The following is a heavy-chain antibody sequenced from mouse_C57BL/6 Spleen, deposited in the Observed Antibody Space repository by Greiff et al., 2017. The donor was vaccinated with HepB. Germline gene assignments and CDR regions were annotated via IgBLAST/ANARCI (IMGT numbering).Heavy chain of an antibody. CDR1: GYTFTDYE. CDR2: IDPETGGT. J-gene: IGHJ3*01. Sequence: VQLVESGAELVRPGASVTLSCKASGYTFTDYEMHWVKQTPVHGLEWIGAIDPETGGTAYNQKFKGKAILTADKSSSTAYMELRSLTSEDSAVYYCTKVYYSNYWFGYWGQGTLVTVAA. V-gene: IGHV1-15*01. D-gene: IGHD2-5*01. CDR3: TKVYYSNYWFGY.